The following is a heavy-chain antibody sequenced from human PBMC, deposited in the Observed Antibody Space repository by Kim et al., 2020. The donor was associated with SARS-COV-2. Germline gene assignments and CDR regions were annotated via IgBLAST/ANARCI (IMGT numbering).Heavy chain of an antibody. CDR3: ARAVLERRYFDWLLPGAGYGMDV. CDR2: ISYDGSNK. CDR1: GFTFSSYA. J-gene: IGHJ6*02. D-gene: IGHD3-9*01. Sequence: GGSLRLSCAASGFTFSSYAMHWVRQAPGKGLEWVAVISYDGSNKYYADSVKGRFTISRDNSKNTLYLQMNSLRAEDTAVYYCARAVLERRYFDWLLPGAGYGMDVWGQGTTVTVSS. V-gene: IGHV3-30-3*01.